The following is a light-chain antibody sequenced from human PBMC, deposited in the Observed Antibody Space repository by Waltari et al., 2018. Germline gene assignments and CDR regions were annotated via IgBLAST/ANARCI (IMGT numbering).Light chain of an antibody. CDR2: YKSDSDK. J-gene: IGLJ3*02. CDR3: MIWHSSTWV. V-gene: IGLV5-45*02. CDR1: SATNVVTYR. Sequence: QAVRTQPSPLSASPGASAIPTCTLPSATNVVTYRIYWYQRRPGSPFQYLLGYKSDSDKQQGSGVPSRFSGSKDASANAGILLISGLQSEDEADYYCMIWHSSTWVFGGGTRLTVL.